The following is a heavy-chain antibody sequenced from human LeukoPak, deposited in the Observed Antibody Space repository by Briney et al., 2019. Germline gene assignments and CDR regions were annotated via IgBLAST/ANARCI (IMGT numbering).Heavy chain of an antibody. V-gene: IGHV3-33*01. CDR3: ARDTSSGWYLTH. CDR1: GFIFSNYG. D-gene: IGHD6-19*01. CDR2: IWYDGSNK. J-gene: IGHJ4*02. Sequence: PGRFLRLSCAASGFIFSNYGMHWVRQAPGKGLEWVAVIWYDGSNKYYADSVKGRFTISGDNSKNTLYLQMNSLRAEDTAVYYCARDTSSGWYLTHWGQGTLVTVSP.